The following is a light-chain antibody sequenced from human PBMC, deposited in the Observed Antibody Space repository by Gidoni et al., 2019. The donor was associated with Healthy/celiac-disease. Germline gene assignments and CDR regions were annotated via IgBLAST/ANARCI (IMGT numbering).Light chain of an antibody. CDR2: GAS. J-gene: IGKJ4*01. CDR3: QQYNKWTTNT. Sequence: EIVMTQSPATLSVSPGERATLSCRASQSVSSNLAWYQQKPGQAPRLLIYGASTRATGIPARFSSSGSRKEFTLNISSRQSEDFAVYYWQQYNKWTTNTFGGGTKVEIK. CDR1: QSVSSN. V-gene: IGKV3-15*01.